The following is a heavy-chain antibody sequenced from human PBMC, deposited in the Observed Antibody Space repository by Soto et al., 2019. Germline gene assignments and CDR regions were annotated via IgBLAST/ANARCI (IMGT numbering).Heavy chain of an antibody. CDR3: ARSDGSGRRAFDD. CDR2: VIPMLSMS. D-gene: IGHD3-10*01. CDR1: GDTFSSYT. V-gene: IGHV1-69*02. J-gene: IGHJ4*02. Sequence: QVHLVQSGAEVKKPGASVKVSCKASGDTFSSYTLNWVRQAPGLGLEWMGRVIPMLSMSNYAIKFQGRVTTTADTSTNTSYMELSMLRAETTAKYYCARSDGSGRRAFDDWGQGALVTVSS.